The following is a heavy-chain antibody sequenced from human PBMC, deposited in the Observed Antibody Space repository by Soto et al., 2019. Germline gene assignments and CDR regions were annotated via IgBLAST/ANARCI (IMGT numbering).Heavy chain of an antibody. D-gene: IGHD3-22*01. J-gene: IGHJ6*02. CDR1: GFTFSSYA. V-gene: IGHV3-23*01. Sequence: GGSLRLSCAASGFTFSSYAMSWVRQASGKGLEWVSAISGSGGSTYYADSVKGRFTISRDNSKNTLYLQMNSLRAEDTAVYYCAANRGYNYYYGMDVWGQGTTVTVS. CDR2: ISGSGGST. CDR3: AANRGYNYYYGMDV.